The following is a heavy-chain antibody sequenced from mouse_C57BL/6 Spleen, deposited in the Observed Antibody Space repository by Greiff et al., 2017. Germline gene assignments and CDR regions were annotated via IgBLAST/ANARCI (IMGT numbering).Heavy chain of an antibody. CDR2: INPNNGGT. J-gene: IGHJ3*01. CDR3: ARRGYSNDFAY. CDR1: GYTFTDYN. Sequence: EVQLQQSGPELVKPGASVKIPCKASGYTFTDYNMDWVKQSHGKSLEWIGDINPNNGGTNYNQKFKGKATMTVDKSSSTAYMELRSLTSEDTAVYYCARRGYSNDFAYWGQGTLVTVSA. V-gene: IGHV1-18*01. D-gene: IGHD2-5*01.